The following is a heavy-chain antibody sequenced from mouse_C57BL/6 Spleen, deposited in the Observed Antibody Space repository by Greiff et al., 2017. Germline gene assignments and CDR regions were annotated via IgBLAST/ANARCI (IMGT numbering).Heavy chain of an antibody. Sequence: EVQLVESGGDLVKPGGSLKLSCAASGFTFSSYGMSWVRQTPDKRLEWVATISSGGSYTYYPDSVKGRFTISRDNAKNTLYLQMSSLKSEDTAMYYCARQGYDYGWDFAYWGQGTTLTVSS. CDR1: GFTFSSYG. CDR2: ISSGGSYT. J-gene: IGHJ2*01. V-gene: IGHV5-6*01. D-gene: IGHD2-4*01. CDR3: ARQGYDYGWDFAY.